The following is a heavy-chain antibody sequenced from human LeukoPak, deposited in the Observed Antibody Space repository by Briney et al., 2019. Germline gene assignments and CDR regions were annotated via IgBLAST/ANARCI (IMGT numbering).Heavy chain of an antibody. D-gene: IGHD2-2*01. CDR2: ISYDGSYE. Sequence: GGSLRLSCAASGFTFSAFGMHWVRQAPGKGLEWVAVISYDGSYEYLAESVKGRFTISRDDSKNTLYLQINSLRAEDTAMYYFAKEENTAANSWGQGTLVSVSS. V-gene: IGHV3-30*18. CDR1: GFTFSAFG. CDR3: AKEENTAANS. J-gene: IGHJ4*02.